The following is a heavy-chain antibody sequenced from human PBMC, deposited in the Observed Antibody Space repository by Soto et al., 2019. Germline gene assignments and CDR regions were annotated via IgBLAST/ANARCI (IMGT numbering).Heavy chain of an antibody. CDR3: AGGTTVVTHDAFDI. CDR2: IIPIFGTA. V-gene: IGHV1-69*13. J-gene: IGHJ3*02. Sequence: SVKVSCKASGGPFISYAISWVRPAPGQGLEWMGGIIPIFGTANYAQKFQGRVTITADESTSTAYMELSSLRPEDTAVYYCAGGTTVVTHDAFDIWGQGTRVT. CDR1: GGPFISYA. D-gene: IGHD4-17*01.